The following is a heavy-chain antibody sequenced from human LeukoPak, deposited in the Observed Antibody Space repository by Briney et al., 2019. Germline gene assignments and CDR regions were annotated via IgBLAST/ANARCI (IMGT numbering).Heavy chain of an antibody. Sequence: GGSLRLSCAASGFTFSSYAMTWVRQAPGKGLEWVANIKEDGSEKYYVDSVKGRFTTSRDNAKKSLYLQMNSLRAEDTAVYYCARDPRNKGFDPWGQGTLVTVSS. V-gene: IGHV3-7*01. CDR3: ARDPRNKGFDP. CDR2: IKEDGSEK. CDR1: GFTFSSYA. J-gene: IGHJ5*02.